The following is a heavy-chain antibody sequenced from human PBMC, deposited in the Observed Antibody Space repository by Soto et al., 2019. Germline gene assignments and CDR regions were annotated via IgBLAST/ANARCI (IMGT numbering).Heavy chain of an antibody. CDR1: GFTFSAYV. J-gene: IGHJ4*02. CDR3: AKLTAA. Sequence: EVEVLESGGGLVQPGGSLRLSCAASGFTFSAYVMNWVRQAPGKGLEWVSSITSSGGAKYYADSVKGRFTVSRDNSKNTVYLQMNSLRDEGTAVYYCAKLTAAWGQGTLVTVSS. CDR2: ITSSGGAK. D-gene: IGHD6-13*01. V-gene: IGHV3-23*01.